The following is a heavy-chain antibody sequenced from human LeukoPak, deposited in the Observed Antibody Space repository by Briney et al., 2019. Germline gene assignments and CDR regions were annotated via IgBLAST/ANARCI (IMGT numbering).Heavy chain of an antibody. CDR1: GFIFTDYW. V-gene: IGHV3-74*03. CDR2: IRGDGRAT. Sequence: GGSLRLSCAASGFIFTDYWMHWVRQAPGKELEWVARIRGDGRATTYADSVKGRFTISRDNSKNTLSLEMSSLRAEDTALYYCAKGGTSSSRFDSWGQGTLVTVSS. D-gene: IGHD6-6*01. CDR3: AKGGTSSSRFDS. J-gene: IGHJ4*02.